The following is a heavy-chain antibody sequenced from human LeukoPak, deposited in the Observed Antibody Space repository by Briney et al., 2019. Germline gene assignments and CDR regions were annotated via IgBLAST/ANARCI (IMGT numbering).Heavy chain of an antibody. CDR1: GYTFTRYG. CDR3: ARDLPHSGYDSSGYYHYFDY. Sequence: ASVKVSCKASGYTFTRYGISWVRQAPGQGLEWMGWISAYNGNTKYAQKLQGRVTMTTDTSTSTAYMELGSLRSDDTAVYYCARDLPHSGYDSSGYYHYFDYWGQGTLVTVSS. CDR2: ISAYNGNT. D-gene: IGHD3-22*01. J-gene: IGHJ4*02. V-gene: IGHV1-18*01.